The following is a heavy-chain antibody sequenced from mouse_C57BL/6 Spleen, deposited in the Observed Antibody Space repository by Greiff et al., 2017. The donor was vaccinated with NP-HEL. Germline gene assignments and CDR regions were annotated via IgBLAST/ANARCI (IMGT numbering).Heavy chain of an antibody. V-gene: IGHV1-52*01. D-gene: IGHD1-1*01. CDR1: GYTFTSCW. Sequence: QVQLQQPGAELVRPGSSVKLSCKASGYTFTSCWMHWVKQRPIQGLEWIGNIDPSDSETHYNQKFKDKATLTVDKSSSTAYMQLSSLTSEDSAVYYCARGPYYYGSSGYAMDYWGQGTSVTVSS. CDR2: IDPSDSET. J-gene: IGHJ4*01. CDR3: ARGPYYYGSSGYAMDY.